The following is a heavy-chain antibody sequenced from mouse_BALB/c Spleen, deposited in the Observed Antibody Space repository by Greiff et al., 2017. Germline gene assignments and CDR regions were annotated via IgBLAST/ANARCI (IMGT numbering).Heavy chain of an antibody. D-gene: IGHD2-14*01. CDR3: ARGYRYDERFAY. CDR1: GFTFSSYA. J-gene: IGHJ3*01. Sequence: EVQLVESGGGLVKPGGSLKLSCAASGFTFSSYAMSWVRQTPEKRLEWVASISSGGSTYYPDSVKGRFTISRDNARNILYLQMSSLRSEDTAMYYCARGYRYDERFAYWGQGTLVTVSA. CDR2: ISSGGST. V-gene: IGHV5-6-5*01.